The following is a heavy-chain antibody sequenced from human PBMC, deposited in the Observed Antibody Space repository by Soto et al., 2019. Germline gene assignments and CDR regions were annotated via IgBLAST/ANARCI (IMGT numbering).Heavy chain of an antibody. CDR2: INHSGRT. Sequence: QVQLQQWGAGLLKPSETLSLTCAVYGGSFSGYYWCWIRQPPGKGLEWIGEINHSGRTNYNPSLKSRVTISVDTSKNQFSLKLSSVTAADTAVYCCARGAMVRGDLDHWGQGTLVTVSS. D-gene: IGHD3-10*01. CDR3: ARGAMVRGDLDH. CDR1: GGSFSGYY. V-gene: IGHV4-34*01. J-gene: IGHJ5*02.